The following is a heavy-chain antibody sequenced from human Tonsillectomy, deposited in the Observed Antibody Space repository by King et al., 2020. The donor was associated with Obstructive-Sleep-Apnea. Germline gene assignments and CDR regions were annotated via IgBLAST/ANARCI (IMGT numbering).Heavy chain of an antibody. J-gene: IGHJ4*02. Sequence: DVQLVESGGGLVQPGGSLRLSCAASWFTFSSYWMHWVRQASGEGLVWVSRMNGEGSSTGYADSVKGRFPISRDNAKNTLYLQMNSLRAEDTAVYYCASEIWFGDYYFDYWGQGTLVTVSS. V-gene: IGHV3-74*01. D-gene: IGHD3-10*01. CDR2: MNGEGSST. CDR1: WFTFSSYW. CDR3: ASEIWFGDYYFDY.